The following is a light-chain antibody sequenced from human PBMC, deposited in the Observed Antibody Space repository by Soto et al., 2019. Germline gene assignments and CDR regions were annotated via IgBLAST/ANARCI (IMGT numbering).Light chain of an antibody. CDR3: AAWDGTLATLV. CDR1: SSDVGAFNY. CDR2: EVT. Sequence: QSVLTQPPSASGSPGQSVTISCAGTSSDVGAFNYVSWYQQLPGKAPKLMIYEVTKRPSGVPDRFSGSKSGNTASLAITGLRSEDDADYLCAAWDGTLATLVFGGGTQLTVL. V-gene: IGLV2-8*01. J-gene: IGLJ3*02.